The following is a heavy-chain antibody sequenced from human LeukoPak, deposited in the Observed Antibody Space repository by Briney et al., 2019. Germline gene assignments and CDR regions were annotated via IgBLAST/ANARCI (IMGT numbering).Heavy chain of an antibody. CDR1: GGSFSGYY. V-gene: IGHV4-34*01. D-gene: IGHD2-2*02. CDR2: INHSGST. J-gene: IGHJ4*02. CDR3: AVGYCSSTSCYNSGYFDY. Sequence: PSETLSLTCAVYGGSFSGYYWSWIRQPPGKGLEWIGEINHSGSTNYNPSFKSRATISVDTSKNQFSLKLSSVTAADTAVYYCAVGYCSSTSCYNSGYFDYWGQGTLVTVSS.